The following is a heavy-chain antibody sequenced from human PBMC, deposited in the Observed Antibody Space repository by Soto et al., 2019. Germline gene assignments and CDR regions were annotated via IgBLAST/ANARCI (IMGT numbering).Heavy chain of an antibody. Sequence: GGSLRLSCEVSGFTFSMYSMSWVRQSPGKGLEWVAKIPQDGVDGHYADSVKGRFIISRDNGKNSLHLQLNNLRAEDTAVYYCARDHLILPAHDFFYGSDVWGRGATVTVS. CDR3: ARDHLILPAHDFFYGSDV. CDR2: IPQDGVDG. D-gene: IGHD2-21*02. CDR1: GFTFSMYS. J-gene: IGHJ6*02. V-gene: IGHV3-7*03.